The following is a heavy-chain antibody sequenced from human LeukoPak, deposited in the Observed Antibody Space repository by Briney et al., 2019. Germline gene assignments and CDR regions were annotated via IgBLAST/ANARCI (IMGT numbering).Heavy chain of an antibody. CDR3: TTYHYDTSGYYYVTY. Sequence: GGSLRLACTAAGFTFGDYAMSWVRQAPGKGLEWVGFIRSKAYGGTADYAASLKGRFTISRDDSKNIAYLHLISLKTEDTAVYYCTTYHYDTSGYYYVTYWGQGTLVTVSS. CDR2: IRSKAYGGTA. J-gene: IGHJ4*02. V-gene: IGHV3-49*04. CDR1: GFTFGDYA. D-gene: IGHD3-22*01.